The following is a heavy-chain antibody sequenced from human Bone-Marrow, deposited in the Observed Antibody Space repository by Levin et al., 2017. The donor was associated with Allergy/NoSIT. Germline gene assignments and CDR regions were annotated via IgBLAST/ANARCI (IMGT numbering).Heavy chain of an antibody. CDR1: GFTFSSYG. J-gene: IGHJ5*02. CDR3: AKVNYGDKGNWFDP. D-gene: IGHD4-17*01. CDR2: ISYDGSNK. Sequence: GESLKISCAASGFTFSSYGMHWVRQAPGKGLEWVAVISYDGSNKYYADSVKGRFTISRDNSKNTLYLQMNSLRAEDTAVYYCAKVNYGDKGNWFDPWGQGTLVTVSS. V-gene: IGHV3-30*18.